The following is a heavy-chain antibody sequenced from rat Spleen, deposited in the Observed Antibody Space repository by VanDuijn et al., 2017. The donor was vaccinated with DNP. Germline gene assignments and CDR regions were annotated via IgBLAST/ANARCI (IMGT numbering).Heavy chain of an antibody. V-gene: IGHV4-2*01. D-gene: IGHD1-4*01. CDR1: GFKFNDYW. Sequence: EVKLVESGGGLVQPGRSLKLSCAASGFKFNDYWMGWVRQAPGKGLEWIGEINTDSRIIKYNPSLKDKFTISRDNAQNTLYLQMNKLGSEDTAIYYCARAYPGPLDYWGQGVMVTVSS. CDR2: INTDSRII. CDR3: ARAYPGPLDY. J-gene: IGHJ2*01.